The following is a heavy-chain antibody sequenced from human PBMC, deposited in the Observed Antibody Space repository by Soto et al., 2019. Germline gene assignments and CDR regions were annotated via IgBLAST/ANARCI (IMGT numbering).Heavy chain of an antibody. CDR3: ARVPLTIFGVVMHYYGMDV. Sequence: PSETLSLTCTVSGGSISSYYWSWIRQPPGKGLEWIGYIYYSGSTNYNPSLKSRVTISVDTSKNQFPLKLSSVTAADTAVYYCARVPLTIFGVVMHYYGMDVWGQGTTVTVSS. CDR1: GGSISSYY. CDR2: IYYSGST. D-gene: IGHD3-3*01. J-gene: IGHJ6*02. V-gene: IGHV4-59*01.